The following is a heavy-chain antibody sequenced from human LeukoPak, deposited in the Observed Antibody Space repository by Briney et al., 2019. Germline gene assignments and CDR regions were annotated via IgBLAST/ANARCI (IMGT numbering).Heavy chain of an antibody. CDR3: ARVPYYYDSSGHQVDEYYFDY. D-gene: IGHD3-22*01. Sequence: PGGSLRLSCAASGFTFSRYWMHWVRQAPGKGLVWVSRINTDGSSTTYADFVKGRFTISRDNAKNTLYLQMNSLRAEDTAVYYCARVPYYYDSSGHQVDEYYFDYWGQGTLVTVSS. V-gene: IGHV3-74*01. CDR2: INTDGSST. J-gene: IGHJ4*02. CDR1: GFTFSRYW.